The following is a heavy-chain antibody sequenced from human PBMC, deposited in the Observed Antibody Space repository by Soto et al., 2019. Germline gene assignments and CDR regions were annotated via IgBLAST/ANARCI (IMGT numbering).Heavy chain of an antibody. V-gene: IGHV4-4*07. CDR1: GASISGHY. D-gene: IGHD3-16*01. J-gene: IGHJ5*02. CDR3: VRDRTKTLRDWFDP. Sequence: QVQLQESGPGLVKPSETLSLTCTVSGASISGHYWRWIRKSAGKGLEWIGRIYATGTTDYNPSLTSPVMMSVDTSKTQFSLKVRSVTAADPAVYYCVRDRTKTLRDWFDPWGQGMSVTVSS. CDR2: IYATGTT.